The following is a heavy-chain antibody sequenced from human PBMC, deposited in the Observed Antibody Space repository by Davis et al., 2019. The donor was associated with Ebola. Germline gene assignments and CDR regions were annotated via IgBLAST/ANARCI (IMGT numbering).Heavy chain of an antibody. Sequence: GESLKISCKDSEDSFTSYWIGWVRQMPGKGLEWMGIIYTGDSDTRYSPSFRGRVTISADKSTRTAYIQWGSLKASDTAMYYCASLRRTITGMDDGFDIWGQGTMVTVSS. V-gene: IGHV5-51*01. D-gene: IGHD1-20*01. CDR3: ASLRRTITGMDDGFDI. CDR2: IYTGDSDT. CDR1: EDSFTSYW. J-gene: IGHJ3*02.